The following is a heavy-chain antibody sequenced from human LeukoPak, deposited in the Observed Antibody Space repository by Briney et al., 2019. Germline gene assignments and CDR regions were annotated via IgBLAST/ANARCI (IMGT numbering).Heavy chain of an antibody. Sequence: SQTLSLTCAISGDSVSSNSAAWTWIRQSPSRGLEWLGRTYYRSKWYHDYAASVKSRITINPDTSKNQFSLQLNSVTPEDMAVYYCARDGGNWFDPWGQGTLVTVSS. J-gene: IGHJ5*02. CDR2: TYYRSKWYH. CDR1: GDSVSSNSAA. CDR3: ARDGGNWFDP. V-gene: IGHV6-1*01. D-gene: IGHD3-10*01.